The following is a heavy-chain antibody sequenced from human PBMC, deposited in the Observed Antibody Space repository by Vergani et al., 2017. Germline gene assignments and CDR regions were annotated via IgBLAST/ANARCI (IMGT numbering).Heavy chain of an antibody. D-gene: IGHD5-18*01. Sequence: QVQLQESGPGLVKPSETLSLTCTVSGGSISSYYWSWIRHPPGKGLEWIGYIFYSGSTNYNPSLKSRVTISVDTSKNQFSLKLSSVTAADTAVYYCARQTYSYGYDYWGQGTLVTVSS. J-gene: IGHJ4*02. CDR3: ARQTYSYGYDY. CDR2: IFYSGST. CDR1: GGSISSYY. V-gene: IGHV4-59*01.